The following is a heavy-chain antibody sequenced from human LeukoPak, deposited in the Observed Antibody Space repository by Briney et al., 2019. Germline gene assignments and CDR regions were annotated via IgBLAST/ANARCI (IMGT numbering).Heavy chain of an antibody. Sequence: SETLSLTCTVSGGSISSYYWSWIRQPPGMGLEWIGFINYSGSTNYNPSLKSRVIISVDTSKNHFSLMLSSVTAADTAVYYCARGNIAVAGTLEYWGQGTLVTVSS. D-gene: IGHD6-13*01. V-gene: IGHV4-59*01. CDR3: ARGNIAVAGTLEY. CDR1: GGSISSYY. CDR2: INYSGST. J-gene: IGHJ4*02.